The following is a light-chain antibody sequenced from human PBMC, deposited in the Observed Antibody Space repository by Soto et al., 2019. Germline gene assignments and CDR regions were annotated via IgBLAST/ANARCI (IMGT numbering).Light chain of an antibody. CDR2: GAS. Sequence: EIVMTQSPATLSVSPGERATLSCRASQSVSSNLAWYQQKPGQAPRLLIYGASTRATGIPARFSGSGSGTEFTLTISSRQSEDFAVYYCQQYNNWSRITFGQGTRLEIK. CDR3: QQYNNWSRIT. J-gene: IGKJ5*01. V-gene: IGKV3-15*01. CDR1: QSVSSN.